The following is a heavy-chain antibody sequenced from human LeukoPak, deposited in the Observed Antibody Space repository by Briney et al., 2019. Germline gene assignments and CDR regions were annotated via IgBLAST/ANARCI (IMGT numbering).Heavy chain of an antibody. CDR3: ARRTYYYGSGSLSWFDP. V-gene: IGHV1-69*13. D-gene: IGHD3-10*01. J-gene: IGHJ5*02. Sequence: SVKVSCKASGGTFSSYAISWVRQAPGQGLEWMGGIIPIFGTANYAQKFQGRVTITADDSTSTAYMELSSLRSEDTAVYYCARRTYYYGSGSLSWFDPWGQGTLVTVSS. CDR2: IIPIFGTA. CDR1: GGTFSSYA.